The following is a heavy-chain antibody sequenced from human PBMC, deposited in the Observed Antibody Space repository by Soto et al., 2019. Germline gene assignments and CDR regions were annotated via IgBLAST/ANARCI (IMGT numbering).Heavy chain of an antibody. CDR1: GFTFSSYA. CDR3: AKDDPTVTQYYYYYGMDV. CDR2: ISGSGGST. D-gene: IGHD4-17*01. V-gene: IGHV3-23*01. Sequence: GGSLRLSCAASGFTFSSYAMSWVRQAPGKGLEWVSAISGSGGSTYYADSVKGRFTISRDNSKNTLYLQMNSLRAEETAVYYCAKDDPTVTQYYYYYGMDVWGQGTTVTVSS. J-gene: IGHJ6*02.